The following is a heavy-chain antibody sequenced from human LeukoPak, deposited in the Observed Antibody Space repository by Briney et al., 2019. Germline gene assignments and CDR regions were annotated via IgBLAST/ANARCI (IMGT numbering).Heavy chain of an antibody. CDR2: INQDGSDK. J-gene: IGHJ4*02. CDR3: ARGYPNDY. Sequence: GGSLRLSCVASGFTFSAYWMTSVRQAPGKGLEWVANINQDGSDKYYVDSVKGRFTISRDNAKNSAYLQLKSLRAEDAAVYYCARGYPNDYWGQGTVVTVSA. CDR1: GFTFSAYW. D-gene: IGHD2-2*02. V-gene: IGHV3-7*01.